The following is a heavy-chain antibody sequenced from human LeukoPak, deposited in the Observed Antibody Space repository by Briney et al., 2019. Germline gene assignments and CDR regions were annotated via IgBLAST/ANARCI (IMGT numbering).Heavy chain of an antibody. CDR1: GFTFSSYG. J-gene: IGHJ4*02. Sequence: GSLRLSCAASGFTFSSYGMHWVRQAPGKGLEWIGEINHSGSTNYNPSLKSRVTISVDTSKNQFSLKLSSVTAADTAVYYCAGYYDILTGYYRLDYWGQGTLVTVSS. V-gene: IGHV4-34*08. CDR3: AGYYDILTGYYRLDY. D-gene: IGHD3-9*01. CDR2: INHSGST.